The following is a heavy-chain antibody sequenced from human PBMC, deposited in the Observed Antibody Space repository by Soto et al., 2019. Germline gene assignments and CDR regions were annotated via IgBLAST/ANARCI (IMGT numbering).Heavy chain of an antibody. CDR1: GYTFSGYY. V-gene: IGHV1-2*02. CDR2: INPNSGGT. Sequence: ASVKVSCKASGYTFSGYYIHWLRQAPGQGLEWMGWINPNSGGTNYAQKFQGRVTVTRDTPTSTAYMELSRLTSDDTAVYYCARSLTEGYCTITGCYTRPLYGMDVWGQGATVTVS. J-gene: IGHJ6*02. D-gene: IGHD2-2*02. CDR3: ARSLTEGYCTITGCYTRPLYGMDV.